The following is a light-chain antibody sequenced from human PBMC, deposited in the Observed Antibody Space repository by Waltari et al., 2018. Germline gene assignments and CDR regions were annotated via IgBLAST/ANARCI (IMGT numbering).Light chain of an antibody. CDR1: QSISSW. Sequence: DIQMTQSPSTLSASVGDRVTITCRASQSISSWLAWYQQTPGKAPKLLIYKASSLESGVPSRFSGSGSGTEFTLTISSLQPDDFATYYCQQYNNYPFTFGPGTKVDIK. J-gene: IGKJ3*01. V-gene: IGKV1-5*03. CDR3: QQYNNYPFT. CDR2: KAS.